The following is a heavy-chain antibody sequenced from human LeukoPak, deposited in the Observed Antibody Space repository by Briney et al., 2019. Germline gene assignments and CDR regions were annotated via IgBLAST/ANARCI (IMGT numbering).Heavy chain of an antibody. CDR3: ARHENWFLDY. Sequence: GGSLRLSCAASRFIFCSSWMTWLPQAPGNGLGCVASIKGDGSKKYYFDSVKGRFTNSRDNAKKSLYMQMNSRRAEDTVLYYCARHENWFLDYWGQGALVSVSS. D-gene: IGHD3-9*01. V-gene: IGHV3-7*04. J-gene: IGHJ4*02. CDR2: IKGDGSKK. CDR1: RFIFCSSW.